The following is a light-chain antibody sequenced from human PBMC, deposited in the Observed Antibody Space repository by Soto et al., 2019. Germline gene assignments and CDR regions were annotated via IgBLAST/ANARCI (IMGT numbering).Light chain of an antibody. J-gene: IGKJ4*01. CDR1: QSVSSY. CDR2: DAS. CDR3: QQRSNWPPGLT. Sequence: IVLTQSPATLSLSPGERATLSCRASQSVSSYLAWYQQKPGQAPRLLIYDASNRATGIPARFSGSGSGTDFSLTISSLEPEDFAVYYCQQRSNWPPGLTFGGGTKVVIK. V-gene: IGKV3-11*01.